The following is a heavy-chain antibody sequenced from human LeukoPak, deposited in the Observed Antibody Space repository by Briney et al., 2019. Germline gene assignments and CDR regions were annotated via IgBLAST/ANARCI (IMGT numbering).Heavy chain of an antibody. D-gene: IGHD3-10*01. Sequence: GGSLRLSCAASGFTFSSYGMHWVRQAPGKGLEWVAVISYDGSNKYYADSVKGRFTISRDNSKITLYLQMNSLRAEDTAVYYCAKDLRGVRGVIITPWYYYYGMDVWGQGTTVTVSS. V-gene: IGHV3-30*18. CDR3: AKDLRGVRGVIITPWYYYYGMDV. J-gene: IGHJ6*02. CDR1: GFTFSSYG. CDR2: ISYDGSNK.